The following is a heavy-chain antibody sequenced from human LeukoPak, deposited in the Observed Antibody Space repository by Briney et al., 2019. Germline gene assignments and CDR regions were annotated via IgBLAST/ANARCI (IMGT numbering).Heavy chain of an antibody. Sequence: PSETLSLTCTVSGGSLDSFYWSWIRQPPGKGREYIGYIYYSGTTNYDPSLKGRVTISVDMSKNQFSLKLISVTAADTAVYYCARDPPGKGALDFWGQGTLVTVSS. J-gene: IGHJ4*02. D-gene: IGHD3-16*01. V-gene: IGHV4-59*01. CDR2: IYYSGTT. CDR3: ARDPPGKGALDF. CDR1: GGSLDSFY.